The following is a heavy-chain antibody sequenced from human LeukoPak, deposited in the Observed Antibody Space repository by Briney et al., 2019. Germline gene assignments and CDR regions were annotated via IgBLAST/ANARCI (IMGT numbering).Heavy chain of an antibody. J-gene: IGHJ3*02. Sequence: SETLSLTCTVSGSSISSYYWSWIRQPPGKGLEWIGYIYYSGSTNYNPSLKSRVTISVDTSKNQFSLKLSSVTAADTAVYYCARENSSSETLNAFDIWGQGTMVTVSS. CDR2: IYYSGST. V-gene: IGHV4-59*01. D-gene: IGHD6-13*01. CDR3: ARENSSSETLNAFDI. CDR1: GSSISSYY.